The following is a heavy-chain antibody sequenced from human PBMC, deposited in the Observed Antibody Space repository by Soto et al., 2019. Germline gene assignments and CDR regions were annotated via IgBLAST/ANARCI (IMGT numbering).Heavy chain of an antibody. D-gene: IGHD4-17*01. CDR2: IYPSDADT. CDR3: ARPANTVADHFDL. V-gene: IGHV5-51*01. Sequence: GESLKISCQVSGYTFTIYWIGWVRQIPGKGLEWMGIIYPSDADTKYSPSFQGQVTISAGQSINTAYLQWDSLKASDTAIYYCARPANTVADHFDLWGQGTPVTVSS. J-gene: IGHJ4*02. CDR1: GYTFTIYW.